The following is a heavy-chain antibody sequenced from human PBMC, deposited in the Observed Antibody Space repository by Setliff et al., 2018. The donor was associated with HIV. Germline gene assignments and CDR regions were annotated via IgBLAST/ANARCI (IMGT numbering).Heavy chain of an antibody. J-gene: IGHJ1*01. CDR3: TRVPGWTDH. Sequence: PSETLSLTCTVSGGSISTYYWSWIRQPPGKGLEWVGYIYYIGSTNYNPSLKSRVTISVDTSKTHFSLRLSSVTAADTAVYFCTRVPGWTDHWGQGTQVTVSS. D-gene: IGHD6-19*01. V-gene: IGHV4-59*08. CDR1: GGSISTYY. CDR2: IYYIGST.